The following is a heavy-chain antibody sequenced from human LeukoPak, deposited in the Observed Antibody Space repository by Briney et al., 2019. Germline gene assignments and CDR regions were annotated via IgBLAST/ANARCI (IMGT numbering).Heavy chain of an antibody. D-gene: IGHD3-22*01. Sequence: PSETLSLTCTVSGDSISSSSYYWGWIRQPPGKGLEWIGNIYYSGSTYYNPSLRSRLTISLDTSKNQFSLTLSSVTAADTAVYYCARLQYYYDSNGYYSLYYFDYWGQGTVVTVSS. CDR3: ARLQYYYDSNGYYSLYYFDY. V-gene: IGHV4-39*01. J-gene: IGHJ4*02. CDR2: IYYSGST. CDR1: GDSISSSSYY.